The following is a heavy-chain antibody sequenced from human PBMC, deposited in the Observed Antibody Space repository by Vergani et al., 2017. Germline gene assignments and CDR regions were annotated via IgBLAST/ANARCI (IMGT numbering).Heavy chain of an antibody. Sequence: QVQLVESGGGVVQPGRSLRLSCVVSEFTFSNYAIHWVRQAPGKGLEWVTGISYDGSSKYHADSVKGRFTISRDQSNNTLYLQMNSLRPEDTAVYYCVRDSSPVPYGQCDYWGQGTLVTVSS. V-gene: IGHV3-30*01. CDR1: EFTFSNYA. J-gene: IGHJ4*02. CDR3: VRDSSPVPYGQCDY. CDR2: ISYDGSSK. D-gene: IGHD6-19*01.